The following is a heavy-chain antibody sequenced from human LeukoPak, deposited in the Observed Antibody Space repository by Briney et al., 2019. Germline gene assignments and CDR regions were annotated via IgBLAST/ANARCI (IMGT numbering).Heavy chain of an antibody. Sequence: GGSLRLSCAGSGFTFSRYWMSWVRQAPGKGLEWVANIKHDGSVKYYVDSVKGRFTISRDNAKNSLYLQMNSLRAEDTAVYFCARDESYSSDYWGQGTLVTVSS. D-gene: IGHD6-13*01. V-gene: IGHV3-7*05. CDR3: ARDESYSSDY. J-gene: IGHJ4*02. CDR2: IKHDGSVK. CDR1: GFTFSRYW.